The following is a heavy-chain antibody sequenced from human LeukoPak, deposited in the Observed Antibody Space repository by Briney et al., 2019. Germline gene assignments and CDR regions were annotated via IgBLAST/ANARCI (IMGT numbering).Heavy chain of an antibody. Sequence: GGSLRLSCAASGFTFSSYAMSWVRQAPGKGLEWVSAISGSGGSTYYADSVKGRFTISRDNSKNTLYLQMNSLRAEDTAVYYCAKGSVAWANWSHYFDYWGQGTLVTVSS. J-gene: IGHJ4*02. CDR2: ISGSGGST. CDR3: AKGSVAWANWSHYFDY. CDR1: GFTFSSYA. V-gene: IGHV3-23*01. D-gene: IGHD1-20*01.